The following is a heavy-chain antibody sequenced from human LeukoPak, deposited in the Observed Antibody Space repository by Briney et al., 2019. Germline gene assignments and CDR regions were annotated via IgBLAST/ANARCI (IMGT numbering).Heavy chain of an antibody. CDR2: IYSSGTT. CDR1: GGSISSYY. V-gene: IGHV4-4*07. Sequence: KPSETLSLTCTVSGGSISSYYWSWIRQPAGKGLEWIGRIYSSGTTTYNPSLKSRVTMSVDTAKNQVSLRLSSVTAADTAVYYCARDLAVLGYFHFDYWGQGTLVTVSS. CDR3: ARDLAVLGYFHFDY. J-gene: IGHJ4*02. D-gene: IGHD3-22*01.